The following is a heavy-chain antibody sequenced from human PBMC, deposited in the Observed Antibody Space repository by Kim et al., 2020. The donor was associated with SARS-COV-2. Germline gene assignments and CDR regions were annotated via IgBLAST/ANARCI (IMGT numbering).Heavy chain of an antibody. CDR2: IYYSGST. J-gene: IGHJ3*02. CDR3: ARELRHAFDI. V-gene: IGHV4-61*01. Sequence: SETLSLTCTVSGGSVSSGSYYWSWIRQPPGKGLEWIGYIYYSGSTNYNPSLKSRVTISVDTSKNQFSLKLSSVTAADTAVYYCARELRHAFDIWGQGTMVTVSS. D-gene: IGHD4-17*01. CDR1: GGSVSSGSYY.